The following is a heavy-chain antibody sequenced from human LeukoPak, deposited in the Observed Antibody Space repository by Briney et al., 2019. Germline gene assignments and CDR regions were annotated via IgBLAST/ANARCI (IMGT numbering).Heavy chain of an antibody. CDR2: INPNSGGT. V-gene: IGHV1-2*02. CDR1: GYTFTGYY. D-gene: IGHD6-13*01. Sequence: ASVTVSCKASGYTFTGYYMHWVRQAPGQGLEWMGWINPNSGGTNYAQKFQGRVTMTRDTSISTAYMELSRLRSDDTAVYYCARRSSWHDAFDIWGQGTMVTVSS. CDR3: ARRSSWHDAFDI. J-gene: IGHJ3*02.